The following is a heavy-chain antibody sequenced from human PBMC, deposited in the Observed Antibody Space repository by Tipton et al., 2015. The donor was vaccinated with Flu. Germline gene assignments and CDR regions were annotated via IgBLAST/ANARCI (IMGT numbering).Heavy chain of an antibody. CDR3: ARVDRSGYYPGH. Sequence: TLSLTCTVSGGSISSYYWSWIRQPPGKGLEWIGYIYYSGSTNYNPSLKSRVTISVDTSKNQFSLKLSSVTAADTAVYYCARVDRSGYYPGHWGQGTLVTVSS. CDR1: GGSISSYY. J-gene: IGHJ4*02. CDR2: IYYSGST. D-gene: IGHD3-22*01. V-gene: IGHV4-59*01.